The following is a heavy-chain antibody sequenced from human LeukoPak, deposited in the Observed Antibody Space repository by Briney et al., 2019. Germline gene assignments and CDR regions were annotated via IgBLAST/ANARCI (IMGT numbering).Heavy chain of an antibody. D-gene: IGHD3-10*01. CDR1: GGSISSYY. Sequence: PSETLSLTCTVSGGSISSYYWSWIRQPPGKGLEWIGYIYYSGSTNYNPSLKSRVTISVDTSKNQFSLKLSSVTAADTAVYYCARVADYYGSGSYPERGWFDPWGQGTLVTVFS. J-gene: IGHJ5*02. V-gene: IGHV4-59*01. CDR2: IYYSGST. CDR3: ARVADYYGSGSYPERGWFDP.